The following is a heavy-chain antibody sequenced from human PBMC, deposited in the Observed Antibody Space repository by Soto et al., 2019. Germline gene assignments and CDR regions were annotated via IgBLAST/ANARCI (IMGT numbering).Heavy chain of an antibody. CDR2: ISYDGSNK. CDR1: GFTFSSYA. Sequence: GGSLRLSCAASGFTFSSYAMHWVRQAPGKGLEWVAVISYDGSNKYYADSVKGRFTISRDNSKNTLYLQMNSLRAEDTAVYYCARDLGITMIVVVKPTPLDYWGQGTLVTVSS. D-gene: IGHD3-22*01. V-gene: IGHV3-30-3*01. J-gene: IGHJ4*02. CDR3: ARDLGITMIVVVKPTPLDY.